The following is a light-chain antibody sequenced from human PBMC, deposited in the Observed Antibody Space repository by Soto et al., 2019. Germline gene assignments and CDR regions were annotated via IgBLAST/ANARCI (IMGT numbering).Light chain of an antibody. Sequence: EIVLTQSPATLSLSPGERATLSCRASQSVSSSYLACYQQKPGQAPSLLIYGASSRATGIRDRFSGSGSGTDFTLTISSLEPQYFAVYFCQHYGNSTSFTFGQGTKVEIK. V-gene: IGKV3-20*01. J-gene: IGKJ2*01. CDR1: QSVSSSY. CDR3: QHYGNSTSFT. CDR2: GAS.